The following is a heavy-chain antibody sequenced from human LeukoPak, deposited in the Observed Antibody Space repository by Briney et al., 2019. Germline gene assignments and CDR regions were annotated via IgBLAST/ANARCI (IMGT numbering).Heavy chain of an antibody. CDR3: ARQSGTYWGLDY. V-gene: IGHV1-18*01. D-gene: IGHD1-26*01. CDR1: GYTFTSYG. Sequence: GASVKVSCKASGYTFTSYGISWVRQAPGQGLEWMGWMNAKTGATSSAQKFPGRFTMTRDTSIGTASMEFNSLTSDDTAVYYCARQSGTYWGLDYWGQGTLVTVSS. J-gene: IGHJ4*02. CDR2: MNAKTGAT.